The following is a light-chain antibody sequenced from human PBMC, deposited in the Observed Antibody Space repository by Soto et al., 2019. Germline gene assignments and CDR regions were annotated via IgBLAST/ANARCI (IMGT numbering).Light chain of an antibody. V-gene: IGLV1-40*01. CDR2: GNS. Sequence: QSVLTQPPSVSGAPGQRVTISCTGSSSNIGAGYDVHWYQQLPGAAPKVLIYGNSNRPSGVPDRFSGSKSGTSASLAITGLQGVDEADYYCQSCVSRLSGYVFGIGTKLTVL. CDR3: QSCVSRLSGYV. CDR1: SSNIGAGYD. J-gene: IGLJ1*01.